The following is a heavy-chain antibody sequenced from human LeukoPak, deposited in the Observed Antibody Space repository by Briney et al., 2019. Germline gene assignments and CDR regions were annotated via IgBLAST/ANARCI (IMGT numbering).Heavy chain of an antibody. CDR3: ARDLDWILFDY. CDR1: GFTFSTYW. V-gene: IGHV3-74*03. D-gene: IGHD3-9*01. Sequence: GGSLRLSCAASGFTFSTYWMHWVRQAPRKGLLWVSRIRPEGTTTAYADSVKGRFTISRDNAKNTLFLQMNSLSAEDTAVYYCARDLDWILFDYWGQGTLVTVSS. J-gene: IGHJ4*02. CDR2: IRPEGTTT.